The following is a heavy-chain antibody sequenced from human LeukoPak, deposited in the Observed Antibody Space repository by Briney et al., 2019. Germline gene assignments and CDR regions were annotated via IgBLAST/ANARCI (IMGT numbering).Heavy chain of an antibody. V-gene: IGHV3-53*01. CDR2: IYSGGST. CDR3: ASPLSITMVRGVKGYYGMDV. CDR1: GFIVSSNY. J-gene: IGHJ6*04. D-gene: IGHD3-10*01. Sequence: GGSLRLSCAASGFIVSSNYMSWVRQAPGKGLEWVSVIYSGGSTYYADSVKGRFTISRDNSKNTLYLQMNSLRAEDTAVYYCASPLSITMVRGVKGYYGMDVWGKGTTVTVSS.